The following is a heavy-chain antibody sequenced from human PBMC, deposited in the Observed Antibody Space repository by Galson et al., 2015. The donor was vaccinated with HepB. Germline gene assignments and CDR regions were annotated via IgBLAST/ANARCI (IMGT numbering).Heavy chain of an antibody. CDR2: ISSSSSYT. CDR1: GFTFSDYY. J-gene: IGHJ4*02. D-gene: IGHD3-10*01. CDR3: ARDSDPILMVRGVLDY. Sequence: SLRLSCAASGFTFSDYYMSWIRQAPGKGLEWVSYISSSSSYTNYADSVKGRFTISRDNAKNSLYLQMNSLRAEDTAVYYCARDSDPILMVRGVLDYWGQGTLVTVSS. V-gene: IGHV3-11*06.